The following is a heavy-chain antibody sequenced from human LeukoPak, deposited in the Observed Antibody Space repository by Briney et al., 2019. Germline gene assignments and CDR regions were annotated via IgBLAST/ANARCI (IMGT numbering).Heavy chain of an antibody. CDR1: GFTFSSYG. CDR2: ISYDGSNK. D-gene: IGHD3-10*01. J-gene: IGHJ4*02. V-gene: IGHV3-30*18. CDR3: AKDYGSGDNYFDY. Sequence: GGSLRLSCAASGFTFSSYGMHWVRQAPGKGLEWVAVISYDGSNKYYADFVKGRFTISRDNSKNTLYLQMNSLRAEDTAVYYCAKDYGSGDNYFDYWGQGTLVTVSS.